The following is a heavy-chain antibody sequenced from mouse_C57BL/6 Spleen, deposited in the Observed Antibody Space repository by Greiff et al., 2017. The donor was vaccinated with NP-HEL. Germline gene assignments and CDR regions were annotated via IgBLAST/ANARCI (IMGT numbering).Heavy chain of an antibody. CDR1: GYSFTSYY. V-gene: IGHV1-66*01. J-gene: IGHJ3*01. D-gene: IGHD2-3*01. Sequence: QVQLKESGPELVKPGASVKISCKASGYSFTSYYIHWVKQRPGQGLEWIGWIYPGSGSTKYNETFKGRATLTADTSSSTAYMQLSRLTSEDSAVYYSAVCYEGAWFAYWGQGTLVTVSA. CDR3: AVCYEGAWFAY. CDR2: IYPGSGST.